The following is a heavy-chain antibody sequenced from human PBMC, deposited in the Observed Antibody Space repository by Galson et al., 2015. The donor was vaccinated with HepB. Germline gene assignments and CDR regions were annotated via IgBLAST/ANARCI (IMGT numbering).Heavy chain of an antibody. J-gene: IGHJ4*02. CDR2: IRSKPNNYAT. D-gene: IGHD2-15*01. Sequence: SLRLSCAASGFTFSGSAINWVRQASGKGLEWVGRIRSKPNNYATTYAASVKGRFTISRDDSENTAYLQMNSLKTEDTAVYYCTRRQYCSAGSCDDYFDYWGQGTLVTVSS. CDR1: GFTFSGSA. V-gene: IGHV3-73*01. CDR3: TRRQYCSAGSCDDYFDY.